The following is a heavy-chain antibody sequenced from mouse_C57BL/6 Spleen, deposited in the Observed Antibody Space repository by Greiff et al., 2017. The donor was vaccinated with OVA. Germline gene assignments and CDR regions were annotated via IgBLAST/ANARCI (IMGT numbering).Heavy chain of an antibody. CDR3: ARSYYSNGYAMDY. V-gene: IGHV1-76*01. J-gene: IGHJ4*01. D-gene: IGHD2-5*01. CDR2: IYPGSGNT. CDR1: GYTFTDYY. Sequence: QVQLKESGAELVRPGASVKLSCKASGYTFTDYYINWVKQRPGQGLEWIARIYPGSGNTYYNEKFKGKATLTAEKSSCTAYMQLISLTYDDSAVYFCARSYYSNGYAMDYWGQGTSVTVSS.